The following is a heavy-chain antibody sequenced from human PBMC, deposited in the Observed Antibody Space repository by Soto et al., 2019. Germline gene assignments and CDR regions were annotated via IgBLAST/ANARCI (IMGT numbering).Heavy chain of an antibody. CDR2: INHSGST. CDR3: ARKKITGLFDY. CDR1: GGSFSGYY. D-gene: IGHD1-1*01. V-gene: IGHV4-34*01. J-gene: IGHJ4*02. Sequence: PSETLSLTCAVYGGSFSGYYWTWIRQPPGTGLEWIGEINHSGSTNYNPSLKSRVTISVDTSKNQFSLKLASVTAADTSVYYGARKKITGLFDYWGQGTLVTVSS.